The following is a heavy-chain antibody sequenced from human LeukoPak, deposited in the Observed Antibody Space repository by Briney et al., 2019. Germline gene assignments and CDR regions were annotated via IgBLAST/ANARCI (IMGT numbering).Heavy chain of an antibody. Sequence: GGSLRLSCAASGFTFSSYGMHWVRQAPGKGLEWVAVMWFDGSNIYYADSVNGRFTISRDNSKNTLYLQMNSLRAEDTAVYYCARDYSSSWLRFFDYWGQGTLVTVSS. CDR3: ARDYSSSWLRFFDY. V-gene: IGHV3-33*01. CDR2: MWFDGSNI. D-gene: IGHD6-6*01. CDR1: GFTFSSYG. J-gene: IGHJ4*02.